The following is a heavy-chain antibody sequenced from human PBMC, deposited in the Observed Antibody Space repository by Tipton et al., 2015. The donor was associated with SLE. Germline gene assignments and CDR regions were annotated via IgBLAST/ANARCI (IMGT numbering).Heavy chain of an antibody. V-gene: IGHV4-61*01. CDR3: VKGVDWFDP. Sequence: TLSLTCTVSGASLNSGIFYWSWIRQPPGKGLEWLGYVSYSGNSNHTPSLKSRVTISMDTSKNQFSLKLTSVTAADTAIYYCVKGVDWFDPWGQGTLVTVSS. J-gene: IGHJ5*02. CDR2: VSYSGNS. CDR1: GASLNSGIFY.